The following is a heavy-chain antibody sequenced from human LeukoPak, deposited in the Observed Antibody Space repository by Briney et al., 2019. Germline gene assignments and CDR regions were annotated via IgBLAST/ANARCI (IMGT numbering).Heavy chain of an antibody. Sequence: NPSETLSLTCTVSGGSISSSSYYWGWIRQPPGKGLEWIGSTYYSGSTYYNPSLKSRVTISVDTSKNQFSLKLSSVTAADTAVYYCASMGMLLYQSIDYWGQGTLVTVSS. CDR1: GGSISSSSYY. J-gene: IGHJ4*02. CDR2: TYYSGST. D-gene: IGHD2-8*01. V-gene: IGHV4-39*01. CDR3: ASMGMLLYQSIDY.